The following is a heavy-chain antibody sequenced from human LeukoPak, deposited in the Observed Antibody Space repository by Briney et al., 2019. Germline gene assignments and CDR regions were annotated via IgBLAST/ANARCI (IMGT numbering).Heavy chain of an antibody. CDR1: GGPISSGSYY. D-gene: IGHD3-22*01. CDR2: IYTSGST. Sequence: SETLSLTCTVSGGPISSGSYYWSSIRQPAGKGLEWIGRIYTSGSTNYNPSLKSRVTISVDTSKNQFSLKLSSVTAADTAVYYCAREWGHYDSSGYGHAFDIWGQGTMVTVSS. V-gene: IGHV4-61*02. J-gene: IGHJ3*02. CDR3: AREWGHYDSSGYGHAFDI.